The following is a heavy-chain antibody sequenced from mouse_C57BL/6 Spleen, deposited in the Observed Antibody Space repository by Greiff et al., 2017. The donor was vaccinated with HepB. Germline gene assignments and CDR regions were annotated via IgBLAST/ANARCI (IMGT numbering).Heavy chain of an antibody. CDR3: ARGLLDY. J-gene: IGHJ2*01. Sequence: QVQLQQPGAELVMPGASVKLSCKASGYTFTSYWMHWVKQRPGQGLEWIGEIDPSDSYPNYNQKFKGKSTLTVDKSSSTAYMQLSSLTSEDSAVYYCARGLLDYWGQGTTLTVSS. CDR2: IDPSDSYP. CDR1: GYTFTSYW. V-gene: IGHV1-69*01.